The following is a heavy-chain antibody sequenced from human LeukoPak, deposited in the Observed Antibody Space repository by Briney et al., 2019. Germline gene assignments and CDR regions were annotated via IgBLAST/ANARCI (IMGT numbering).Heavy chain of an antibody. D-gene: IGHD5-18*01. J-gene: IGHJ5*02. Sequence: GESLEISCKGSGYSFSSYWIGWVRQMPGKGLEWMGIIYPGDSDTRYSPSFQGQVTISVDKSISTAYLQWSSLKASDTAMYYCARHVVDSYDHSWFDPWGQGTLVTVSS. CDR2: IYPGDSDT. CDR1: GYSFSSYW. V-gene: IGHV5-51*01. CDR3: ARHVVDSYDHSWFDP.